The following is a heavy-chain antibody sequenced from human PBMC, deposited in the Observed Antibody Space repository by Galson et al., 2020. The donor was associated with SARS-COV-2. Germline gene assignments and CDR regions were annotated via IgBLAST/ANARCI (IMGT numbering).Heavy chain of an antibody. Sequence: SGPTLVKPTQTLTLTCTFSGFSLSNSAVGVDWIRQPPGKALEWLALIYWNDDQRYSPSLKSRLTVTKDNSKSQVVLTMTNMDPADTATYYSARRRAVFGGFAPWGPGILVTVSS. CDR2: IYWNDDQ. D-gene: IGHD2-21*01. J-gene: IGHJ5*02. V-gene: IGHV2-5*01. CDR1: GFSLSNSAVG. CDR3: ARRRAVFGGFAP.